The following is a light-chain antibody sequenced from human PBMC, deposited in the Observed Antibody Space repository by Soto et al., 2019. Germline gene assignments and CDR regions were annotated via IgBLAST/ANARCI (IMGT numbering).Light chain of an antibody. CDR3: QQYGTSSWT. J-gene: IGKJ1*01. CDR1: HSVSSSY. Sequence: EVVLTQSPGTLSLSPGERATLSCRASHSVSSSYLAWYQQKPGHAPRLLIYGASSRATGIPDRFSGSGSGTDFTLTISRLEPEDFAVYYCQQYGTSSWTFGPGTKVEI. CDR2: GAS. V-gene: IGKV3-20*01.